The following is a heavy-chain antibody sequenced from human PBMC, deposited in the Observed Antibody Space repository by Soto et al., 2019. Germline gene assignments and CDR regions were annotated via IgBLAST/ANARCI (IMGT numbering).Heavy chain of an antibody. V-gene: IGHV4-39*01. D-gene: IGHD2-15*01. CDR2: IYYSGST. CDR3: ARHRGQYGGNIVY. J-gene: IGHJ4*02. CDR1: GGSISSSSYY. Sequence: SETLSLTCTVSGGSISSSSYYWGWIRQPPGKGLEWIGSIYYSGSTYYNPSLKSRVTISVDTSKNQFSLKLSSVTAADTAVYYCARHRGQYGGNIVYWGQGTLVTVSS.